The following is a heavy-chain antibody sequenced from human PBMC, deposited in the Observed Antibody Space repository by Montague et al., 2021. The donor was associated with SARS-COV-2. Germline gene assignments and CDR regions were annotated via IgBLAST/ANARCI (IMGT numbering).Heavy chain of an antibody. D-gene: IGHD6-19*01. CDR2: IYYSGST. CDR1: GGSIGSYY. Sequence: SETLSLTCTVSGGSIGSYYWSWIRQPTGKGLEWIGYIYYSGSTXXXPSXKGRVTISVDTSKNQFSLKLSSVTAADTAVYYCARGSGWMGNAFDIWGQGTMVTVSS. V-gene: IGHV4-59*01. CDR3: ARGSGWMGNAFDI. J-gene: IGHJ3*02.